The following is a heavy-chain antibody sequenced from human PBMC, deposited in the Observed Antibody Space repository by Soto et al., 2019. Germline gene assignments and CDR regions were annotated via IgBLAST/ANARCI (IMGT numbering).Heavy chain of an antibody. CDR2: IYYSGST. J-gene: IGHJ5*02. D-gene: IGHD1-26*01. CDR1: GGSISSYY. V-gene: IGHV4-59*01. Sequence: SETLSLTCTVSGGSISSYYWSWIRQPPGKGLEWIGYIYYSGSTNYNPSLKSRVTISVDTSKNQFSLKLSSVTAADTAVYYCARVPSVGATAYTWFDPWGQGTLVTVSS. CDR3: ARVPSVGATAYTWFDP.